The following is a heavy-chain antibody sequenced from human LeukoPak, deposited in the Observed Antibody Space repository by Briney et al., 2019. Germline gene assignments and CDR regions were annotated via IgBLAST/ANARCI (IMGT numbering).Heavy chain of an antibody. J-gene: IGHJ5*02. CDR1: GGSISSYY. V-gene: IGHV4-59*01. Sequence: SETLSLTRTVSGGSISSYYWSWIRQPPGKGLEWIGYIYYSGSTNYNPSLKSRVTISVDTSKNQFSLKLSSVTAADTAVYYCARDQGDCSSTSCYNWFDPWGQGTLVTVSS. D-gene: IGHD2-2*01. CDR2: IYYSGST. CDR3: ARDQGDCSSTSCYNWFDP.